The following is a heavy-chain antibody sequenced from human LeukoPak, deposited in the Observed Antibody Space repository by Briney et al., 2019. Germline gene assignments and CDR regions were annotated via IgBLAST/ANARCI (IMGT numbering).Heavy chain of an antibody. CDR2: IYTSGST. CDR1: GGSISSDY. CDR3: ARDGRGYSGYDSFDY. Sequence: SETLSLTCTVSGGSISSDYWSWIRQPAGKGLEWIGRIYTSGSTNYNPSLKSRVTMSVDTSKNQFSLKLSSVTAADTAVYYCARDGRGYSGYDSFDYWGQGTLVTVSS. J-gene: IGHJ4*02. V-gene: IGHV4-4*07. D-gene: IGHD5-12*01.